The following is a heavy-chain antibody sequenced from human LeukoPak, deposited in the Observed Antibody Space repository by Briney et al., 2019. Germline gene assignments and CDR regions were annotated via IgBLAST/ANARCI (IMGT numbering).Heavy chain of an antibody. CDR3: GRGLYSSSWTFDY. Sequence: GGSLRLSCAASGFTFSSYWMHWVRQAPGKGLVWVSRINSDGSSTSYADSVKGRFTISRDNAKNTLYLQMNSLRAEDTAAYYCGRGLYSSSWTFDYWGQGTLVTVSS. CDR1: GFTFSSYW. CDR2: INSDGSST. J-gene: IGHJ4*02. V-gene: IGHV3-74*01. D-gene: IGHD6-13*01.